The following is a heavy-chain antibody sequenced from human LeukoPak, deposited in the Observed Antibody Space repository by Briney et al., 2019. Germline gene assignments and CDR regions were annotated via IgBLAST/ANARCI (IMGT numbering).Heavy chain of an antibody. D-gene: IGHD3-10*01. CDR3: ARDEVLLWFGESYNWFDP. V-gene: IGHV1-3*01. CDR1: GYTFTSYA. Sequence: WALVKVSCKASGYTFTSYAMHWVRQAPGQRLEWMGWINAGNGNTKYSQKFQGRVTITRDTSASTAYMELSSLRSEDTAVYYCARDEVLLWFGESYNWFDPWGQGTLVTVSS. CDR2: INAGNGNT. J-gene: IGHJ5*02.